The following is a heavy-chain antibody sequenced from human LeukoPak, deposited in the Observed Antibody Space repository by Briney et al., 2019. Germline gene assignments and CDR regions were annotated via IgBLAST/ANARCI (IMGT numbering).Heavy chain of an antibody. V-gene: IGHV3-23*01. Sequence: GESLKISCKGSGFTFSSYAMSWVRQAPGKGLEWVSAISGSGGSTYYADSVKGRFTISRDNSKNTLYLQMNSLRAEDTAVYYCATEQWLVHYFDYWGQGTLVTVSS. CDR3: ATEQWLVHYFDY. CDR2: ISGSGGST. J-gene: IGHJ4*02. CDR1: GFTFSSYA. D-gene: IGHD6-19*01.